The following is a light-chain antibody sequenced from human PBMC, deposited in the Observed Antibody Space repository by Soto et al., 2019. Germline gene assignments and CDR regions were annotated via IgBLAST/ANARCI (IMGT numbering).Light chain of an antibody. CDR2: EGT. Sequence: QSALTQPASVSGSPGQSITISCTGTSTDPATYDLVSWYQQHPGKAPQLIIYEGTKRPSEISDRFSGSESDTTASLIISGLQPEDEADYYCSSYAGSSARVVFGGGTKLTVL. J-gene: IGLJ2*01. CDR1: STDPATYDL. CDR3: SSYAGSSARVV. V-gene: IGLV2-23*01.